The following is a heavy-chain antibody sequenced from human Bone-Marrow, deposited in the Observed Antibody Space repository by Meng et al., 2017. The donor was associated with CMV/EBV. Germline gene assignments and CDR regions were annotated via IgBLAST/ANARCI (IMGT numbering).Heavy chain of an antibody. CDR1: GFTFGDYA. V-gene: IGHV3-49*04. D-gene: IGHD2-2*02. CDR3: TFSCSSTSCYTGEFDY. J-gene: IGHJ4*02. Sequence: GGSLRLSCTASGFTFGDYAMSWVRQAPGKGLEWVGFIRSKAYGGTTEYAASVKGRFTISRDDSKSIAYLQMNSLKTEDTAVYYCTFSCSSTSCYTGEFDYWGQGTLVTVSS. CDR2: IRSKAYGGTT.